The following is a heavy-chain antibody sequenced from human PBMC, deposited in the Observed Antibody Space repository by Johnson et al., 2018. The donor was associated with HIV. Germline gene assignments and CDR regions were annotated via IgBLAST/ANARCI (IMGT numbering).Heavy chain of an antibody. CDR1: GFTFSSYN. Sequence: VQLVESGGGLVQPGGSLRLSCAASGFTFSSYNMHWVRQATGKGLEWVSAIGTAGDTYYPGSVKGRFTISRENAKNSLYLQMNSLGADDTALYYCARGGLGFQNIHDPFDIWGQGTMVTISS. D-gene: IGHD1/OR15-1a*01. J-gene: IGHJ3*02. CDR3: ARGGLGFQNIHDPFDI. V-gene: IGHV3-13*01. CDR2: IGTAGDT.